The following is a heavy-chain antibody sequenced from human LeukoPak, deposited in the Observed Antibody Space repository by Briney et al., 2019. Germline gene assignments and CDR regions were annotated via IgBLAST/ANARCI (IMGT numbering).Heavy chain of an antibody. CDR2: IYYSGST. V-gene: IGHV4-30-4*01. Sequence: TSETLSLTCTVSGGSISSGDYYWSWIRQPPGKGLEWIGYIYYSGSTYYNPSLKSRVTISVDTSKNQFSLKLSSVTAADTAVYYCASALPDYYDSSEWVFSDYWGQGTLVTVSS. CDR3: ASALPDYYDSSEWVFSDY. J-gene: IGHJ4*02. D-gene: IGHD3-22*01. CDR1: GGSISSGDYY.